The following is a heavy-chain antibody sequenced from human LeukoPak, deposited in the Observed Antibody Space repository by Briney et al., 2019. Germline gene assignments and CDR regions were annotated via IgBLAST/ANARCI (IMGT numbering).Heavy chain of an antibody. CDR3: ASSHSTRYYFDY. D-gene: IGHD6-13*01. Sequence: SETLSLTCAVYRGSFSGYYWSWIRQPPGKGLEWIGEINHSGSTNYNPSLKSRVTISVDTSKNQFSLKLSSVTAADTAVYYCASSHSTRYYFDYWGQGTLVTVSS. V-gene: IGHV4-34*01. CDR2: INHSGST. J-gene: IGHJ4*02. CDR1: RGSFSGYY.